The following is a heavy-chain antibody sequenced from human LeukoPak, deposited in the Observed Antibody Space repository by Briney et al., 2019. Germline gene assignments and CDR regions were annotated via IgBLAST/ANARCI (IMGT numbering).Heavy chain of an antibody. D-gene: IGHD3-16*01. CDR2: IYYSGST. J-gene: IGHJ4*02. V-gene: IGHV4-59*12. Sequence: SETLSLTCTVSGGSISSYFWNWIRQPPGKGLEWIGYIYYSGSTNYNPSLKSRVTISVDTSKNQFSLKLNSVTAADTAVYYCARDQDSYAYFDYWGQGTLVTVSS. CDR1: GGSISSYF. CDR3: ARDQDSYAYFDY.